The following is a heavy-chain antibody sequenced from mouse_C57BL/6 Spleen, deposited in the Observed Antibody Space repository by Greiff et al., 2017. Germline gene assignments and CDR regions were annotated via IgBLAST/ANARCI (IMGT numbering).Heavy chain of an antibody. J-gene: IGHJ1*03. V-gene: IGHV1-52*01. CDR3: ARGGGSNPYWDFDV. CDR2: IDPSDSET. D-gene: IGHD1-1*01. Sequence: QVQLQQPGAELVRPGSSVKLSCKASGYTFTSYWMHWVKQRPIQGLEWIGNIDPSDSETHYNQKFKDKATLTVDKSSSTAYMQLSSLTSEDSAVYYCARGGGSNPYWDFDVWGTGTTVTVSS. CDR1: GYTFTSYW.